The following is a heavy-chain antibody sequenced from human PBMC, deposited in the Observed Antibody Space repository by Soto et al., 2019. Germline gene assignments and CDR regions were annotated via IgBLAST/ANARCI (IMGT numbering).Heavy chain of an antibody. CDR1: GGSISSYY. Sequence: QVQLQESGPGLVKPSETLSLTCTVSGGSISSYYWSWIRQPPGKGLEWIGDIYYSGSTNYNPSLKSRVTIAVETTKNQFSLKLSSVPAAEAAVYYCAGGGVAAHFDYWGQGTLVTVSS. CDR3: AGGGVAAHFDY. J-gene: IGHJ4*02. V-gene: IGHV4-59*01. CDR2: IYYSGST. D-gene: IGHD2-15*01.